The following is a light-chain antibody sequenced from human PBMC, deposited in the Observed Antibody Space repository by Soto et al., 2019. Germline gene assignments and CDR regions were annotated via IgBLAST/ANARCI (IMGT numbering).Light chain of an antibody. Sequence: QAVVTQPPSVSGAPGQRVTISCTGSSSNIGAGHALHWYQHLPGAAPKLLMYGNSDRPSGVPDRFSGSKSGTSASLAITGLQPEDEADYYCQSYDDSLSGWVFGGGTKLPS. CDR3: QSYDDSLSGWV. CDR1: SSNIGAGHA. V-gene: IGLV1-40*01. J-gene: IGLJ3*02. CDR2: GNS.